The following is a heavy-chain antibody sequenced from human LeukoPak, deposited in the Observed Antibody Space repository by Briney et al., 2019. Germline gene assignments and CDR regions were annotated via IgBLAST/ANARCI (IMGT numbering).Heavy chain of an antibody. CDR3: ARSELSCSGGSCPTRYAFDI. CDR1: GGSIGRGNYY. Sequence: SETLSLTCTVSGGSIGRGNYYWSWIRQPAGKGLEWIGRLYATGNTNYSPSLARRVTISVDTSKNQFSLKLYSVTAADTALYYCARSELSCSGGSCPTRYAFDIWGQGTVVTASS. CDR2: LYATGNT. J-gene: IGHJ3*02. V-gene: IGHV4-61*02. D-gene: IGHD2-15*01.